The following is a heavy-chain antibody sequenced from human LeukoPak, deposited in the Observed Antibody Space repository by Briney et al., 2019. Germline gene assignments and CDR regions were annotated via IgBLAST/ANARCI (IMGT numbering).Heavy chain of an antibody. Sequence: GWSLRLSCAASGFSFSSYWMNWVRQSPGKGLVWVSRISSDGSSTNYADSVKGRFTISRDNAKNTLYLQMNSLRVEDTAVYYCARGRPHGSDYWGQGTLVTVSS. J-gene: IGHJ4*02. V-gene: IGHV3-74*01. D-gene: IGHD2-15*01. CDR1: GFSFSSYW. CDR2: ISSDGSST. CDR3: ARGRPHGSDY.